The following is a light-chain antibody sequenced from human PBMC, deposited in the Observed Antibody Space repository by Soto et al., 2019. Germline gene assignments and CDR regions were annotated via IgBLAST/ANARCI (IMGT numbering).Light chain of an antibody. CDR2: DAS. Sequence: EIVLTQSPATLSLSPGERATLSCRASQSVSSYLAWYQQKPGQAPRLLIYDASSRATGIPARFSGSGSGTDFPLTIRSLKPEDFGVYYCQPRSNGGGGEYTFGQGTKLEIK. J-gene: IGKJ2*01. CDR3: QPRSNGGGGEYT. V-gene: IGKV3-11*01. CDR1: QSVSSY.